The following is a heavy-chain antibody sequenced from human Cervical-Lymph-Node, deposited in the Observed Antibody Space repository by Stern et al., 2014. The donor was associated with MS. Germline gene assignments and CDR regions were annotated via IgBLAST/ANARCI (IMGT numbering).Heavy chain of an antibody. J-gene: IGHJ4*02. V-gene: IGHV1-69*12. CDR2: IIPIFGTA. Sequence: QVQLVQSGAEVKKPGSSVKVSCKASGGTFSSYAISWVRQAPGQGLEWMGGIIPIFGTANYAQKFQGRVTITADESTSTAYMELSSLRSEDTAVYYCARGEDIVVVPAAIPVHFDYWGQGTLVTVSS. CDR3: ARGEDIVVVPAAIPVHFDY. D-gene: IGHD2-2*02. CDR1: GGTFSSYA.